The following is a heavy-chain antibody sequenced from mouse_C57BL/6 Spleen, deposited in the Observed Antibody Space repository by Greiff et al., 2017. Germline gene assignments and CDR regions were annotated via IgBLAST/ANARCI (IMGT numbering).Heavy chain of an antibody. CDR1: GYTFTGYW. CDR3: ERGLLPYFDV. J-gene: IGHJ1*03. Sequence: QVQLQQSGAELMKPGASVPLSCQATGYTFTGYWIEWVKQRPGHGLVWIGEFLPGSGSTNYNEKFKGKATFTADTSSNTAYMQLSSQTTEDSASDYCERGLLPYFDVWGTGTTVTVSS. CDR2: FLPGSGST. D-gene: IGHD2-3*01. V-gene: IGHV1-9*01.